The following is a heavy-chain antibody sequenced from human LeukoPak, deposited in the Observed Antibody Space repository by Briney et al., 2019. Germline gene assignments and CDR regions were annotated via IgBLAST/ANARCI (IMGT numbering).Heavy chain of an antibody. CDR2: INPNSGGT. CDR3: ARIPDSSSWEEFDY. J-gene: IGHJ4*02. V-gene: IGHV1-2*02. CDR1: GFTFTSYG. D-gene: IGHD6-13*01. Sequence: SGGSLRLSCAASGFTFTSYGISWVRQAPGQGLEWMGWINPNSGGTNYAQKFQGRVTMTRDTSISTAYMELSRLRSDDTAVYYCARIPDSSSWEEFDYWGQGTLVTVSS.